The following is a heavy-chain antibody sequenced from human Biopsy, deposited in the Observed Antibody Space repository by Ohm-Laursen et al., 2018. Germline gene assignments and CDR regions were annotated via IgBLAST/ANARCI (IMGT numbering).Heavy chain of an antibody. CDR3: ARSTYYYESSGTRRGLDI. D-gene: IGHD3-22*01. CDR1: GFTVSRNY. Sequence: SLRLSCTASGFTVSRNYMTWVRKAPGKGLEWVSVIDSGGYTHYTDSVKGRFTISRANSKNTLYLQMNKLSAEDTAVYYCARSTYYYESSGTRRGLDIWGQGTMVTVSS. CDR2: IDSGGYT. V-gene: IGHV3-53*05. J-gene: IGHJ3*02.